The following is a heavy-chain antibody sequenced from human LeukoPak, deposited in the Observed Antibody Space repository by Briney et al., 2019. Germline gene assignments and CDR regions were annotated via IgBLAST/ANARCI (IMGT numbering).Heavy chain of an antibody. CDR1: TFTFTPGW. J-gene: IGHJ3*02. D-gene: IGHD2-2*01. CDR2: MKRDGGEK. Sequence: QAGGSLRLSCEASTFTFTPGWMSWVRQAPGKGLEWVAMMKRDGGEKHYVDSVRGRFTISRDNAKNSLYLQMNSLRAEDTAVYYCARAQEDIVVVPAASDAFDIWGQGTMVTVSS. V-gene: IGHV3-7*01. CDR3: ARAQEDIVVVPAASDAFDI.